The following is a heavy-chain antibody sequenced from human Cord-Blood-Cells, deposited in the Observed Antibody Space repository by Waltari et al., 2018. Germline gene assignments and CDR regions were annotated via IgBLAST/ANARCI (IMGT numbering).Heavy chain of an antibody. J-gene: IGHJ4*02. CDR3: AKADSSSSLYDY. D-gene: IGHD6-6*01. CDR2: ISWNSGSI. Sequence: EVQLVESGGGLVQPGRSLRLSCAASGFTFDDYAMPWVRQAPGKGLEWVSGISWNSGSIGYADSVKGRFTISRDNAKNSLYLQMNSLRAEDTALYYCAKADSSSSLYDYWGQGTLVTVSS. CDR1: GFTFDDYA. V-gene: IGHV3-9*01.